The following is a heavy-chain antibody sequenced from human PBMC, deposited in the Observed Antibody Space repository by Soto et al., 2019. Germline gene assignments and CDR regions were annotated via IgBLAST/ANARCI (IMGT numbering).Heavy chain of an antibody. CDR3: AKTYIVVVPAATLDP. CDR2: ISYDGSNK. V-gene: IGHV3-30*18. J-gene: IGHJ5*02. D-gene: IGHD2-2*01. CDR1: GFTFSSYG. Sequence: QVQLVESGGGVVQPGRSLRLSCAASGFTFSSYGMHWVRQAPGKGLEWVAVISYDGSNKYYADSVKGRFTISRDNSKNTLYLQMNSLRAEDTAVYYCAKTYIVVVPAATLDPWGQGTLVTVSS.